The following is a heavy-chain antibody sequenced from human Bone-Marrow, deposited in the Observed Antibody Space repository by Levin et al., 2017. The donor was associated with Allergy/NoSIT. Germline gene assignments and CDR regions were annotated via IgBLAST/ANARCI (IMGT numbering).Heavy chain of an antibody. Sequence: GSLRLSCTVSDDSISGYYWTWIRQPPGKGLEWIGHIYYSGSTSYNPSLKSRVTISVGSSKNQFSLNLNSVTAADTAVYYCARGLVETSRYTHGYWGQGTLVTVSS. D-gene: IGHD3-16*02. CDR1: DDSISGYY. V-gene: IGHV4-59*01. CDR2: IYYSGST. J-gene: IGHJ4*02. CDR3: ARGLVETSRYTHGY.